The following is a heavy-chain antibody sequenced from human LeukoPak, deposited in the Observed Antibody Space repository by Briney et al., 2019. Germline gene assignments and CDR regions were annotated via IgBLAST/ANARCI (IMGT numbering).Heavy chain of an antibody. Sequence: GESLKISCKGSGYSFTSYWIGWVRQMPGKGLEWMGIIYPGDSDTRYSPSFQGQVTISADKSISTAYLQWSSLKASDTAMSYCARTSRVDTAMVRYWGQGTLVTVSS. CDR3: ARTSRVDTAMVRY. CDR1: GYSFTSYW. CDR2: IYPGDSDT. V-gene: IGHV5-51*01. D-gene: IGHD5-18*01. J-gene: IGHJ4*02.